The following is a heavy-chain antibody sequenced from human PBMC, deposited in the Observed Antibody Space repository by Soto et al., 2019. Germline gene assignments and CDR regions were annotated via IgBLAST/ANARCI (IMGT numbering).Heavy chain of an antibody. CDR1: GFSLSTSGVG. Sequence: QITLKESGPPLVKPTQTLTLTCTFSGFSLSTSGVGVGWIRQPPGKALEWLALIYWDDDKRYSPSLKSRLTITKVTSKNQVVLTMTNMDPVDTATYYCAHSNWNSELGYWGQGTLVTVSS. D-gene: IGHD1-7*01. CDR2: IYWDDDK. CDR3: AHSNWNSELGY. J-gene: IGHJ4*02. V-gene: IGHV2-5*02.